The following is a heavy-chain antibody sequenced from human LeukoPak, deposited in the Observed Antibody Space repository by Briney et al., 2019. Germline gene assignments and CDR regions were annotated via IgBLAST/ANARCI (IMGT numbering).Heavy chain of an antibody. Sequence: GGSLRLSCAASGFTFSSYAMSWVRQAPGKGLEWVAFIRYDGSNKYYADSVKGRFTISRDNSKNTLYLQMNSLRAEDTAVYYCAKDLRFLEWLFGYWGQGTLVTVSS. J-gene: IGHJ4*02. V-gene: IGHV3-30*02. CDR1: GFTFSSYA. CDR2: IRYDGSNK. D-gene: IGHD3-3*01. CDR3: AKDLRFLEWLFGY.